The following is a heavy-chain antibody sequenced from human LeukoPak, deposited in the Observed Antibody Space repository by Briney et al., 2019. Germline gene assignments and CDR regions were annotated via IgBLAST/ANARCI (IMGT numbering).Heavy chain of an antibody. V-gene: IGHV4-34*01. CDR1: GGSFRGYY. CDR2: INHSGST. CDR3: ARGYCSGGSCYSWNDY. J-gene: IGHJ4*02. Sequence: PSETLSLTCAVYGGSFRGYYWSWIRQPPGKGLEWIGEINHSGSTNYNPSLKSRVTISVDTSKNQFSLKLSSVTAADTAVYYCARGYCSGGSCYSWNDYWGQGTLVTVSS. D-gene: IGHD2-15*01.